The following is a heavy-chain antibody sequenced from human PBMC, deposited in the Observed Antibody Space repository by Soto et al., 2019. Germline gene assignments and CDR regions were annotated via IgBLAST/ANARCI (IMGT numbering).Heavy chain of an antibody. D-gene: IGHD3-10*01. J-gene: IGHJ6*02. Sequence: SETLSLTCTVSGGSISSYYWSWIRQPPGKGLERIGYIYYSGSTNYNPSLKSRVTISVDTSKNQFSLKLISVTAADTAVYYCARALFYDGSGSYKYYYGMDVWGQGTTVTVSS. CDR1: GGSISSYY. CDR2: IYYSGST. CDR3: ARALFYDGSGSYKYYYGMDV. V-gene: IGHV4-59*01.